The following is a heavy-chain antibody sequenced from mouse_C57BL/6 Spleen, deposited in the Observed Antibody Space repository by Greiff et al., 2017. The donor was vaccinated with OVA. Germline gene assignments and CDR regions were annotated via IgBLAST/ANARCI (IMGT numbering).Heavy chain of an antibody. D-gene: IGHD1-1*01. Sequence: QVQLQQSGAELVMPGASVKLSCKASGYTFTSYWMHWVKQRPGQGLEWIGEIDPSDSYTNYNQKFKGKSTLTVDKSSSTAYMQLSSLTSEDSAVYYCASDYGSSYGYWGQGTTLTVSS. CDR2: IDPSDSYT. CDR3: ASDYGSSYGY. J-gene: IGHJ2*01. V-gene: IGHV1-69*01. CDR1: GYTFTSYW.